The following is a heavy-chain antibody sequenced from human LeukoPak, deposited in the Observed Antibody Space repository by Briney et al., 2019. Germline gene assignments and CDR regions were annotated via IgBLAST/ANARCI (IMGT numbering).Heavy chain of an antibody. CDR1: GFTFSSYG. Sequence: GGSLRLSGEASGFTFSSYGMTWVRQAPGKGLGGVSYISISSSTIYYADSVKGRFTISRDNAKNSLYLQMNSLRAEDTAVYYCARDGPYYDILTGYYNPVRYFDYWGQGTLVTVSS. J-gene: IGHJ4*02. CDR3: ARDGPYYDILTGYYNPVRYFDY. V-gene: IGHV3-48*01. CDR2: ISISSSTI. D-gene: IGHD3-9*01.